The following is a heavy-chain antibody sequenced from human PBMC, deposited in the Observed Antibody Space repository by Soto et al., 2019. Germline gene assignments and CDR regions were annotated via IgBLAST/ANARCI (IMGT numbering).Heavy chain of an antibody. J-gene: IGHJ4*02. CDR2: IYYSGST. V-gene: IGHV4-59*08. Sequence: SETLSLTCTVSGGSISSYYLSWIRQPPGKGLEWIGYIYYSGSTNYNPSLKSRVTISVDTSKNQFSLKLSSVTAADTAVYYCARHHDYWGQGTLVTVSS. CDR3: ARHHDY. CDR1: GGSISSYY.